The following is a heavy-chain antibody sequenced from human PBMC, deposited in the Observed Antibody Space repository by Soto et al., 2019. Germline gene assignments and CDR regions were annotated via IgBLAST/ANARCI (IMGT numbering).Heavy chain of an antibody. D-gene: IGHD1-26*01. CDR2: ISWDGGST. CDR3: AKDAYTGSYTSPDYYGMDV. J-gene: IGHJ6*02. V-gene: IGHV3-43*01. Sequence: GGSLRLSCAASGFTFDDYTMHWVRQAPGKGLEWVSLISWDGGSTYYADSVKGRFTISRDNSKNSLYLQMNSLRTEDTALYYCAKDAYTGSYTSPDYYGMDVWGQGTTVTVSS. CDR1: GFTFDDYT.